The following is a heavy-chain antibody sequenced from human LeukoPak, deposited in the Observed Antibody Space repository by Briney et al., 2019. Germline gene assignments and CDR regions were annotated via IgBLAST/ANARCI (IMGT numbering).Heavy chain of an antibody. D-gene: IGHD2-2*01. CDR2: IYYSGST. CDR1: GGSISSSNW. Sequence: PSETLSLTCAVSGGSISSSNWWSWVRQPPGKGLEWIGSIYYSGSTYYNPSLKSRVTISVDTSKNQFSLKLSSVTAADTAVYYCVVARGSSSSCPQDCWFDPWGQGTLVTVSS. V-gene: IGHV4-4*02. J-gene: IGHJ5*02. CDR3: VVARGSSSSCPQDCWFDP.